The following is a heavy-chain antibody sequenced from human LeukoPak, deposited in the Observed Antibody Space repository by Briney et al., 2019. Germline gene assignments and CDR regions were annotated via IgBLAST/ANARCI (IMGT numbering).Heavy chain of an antibody. Sequence: SSETLSLTCTVSGGSISSYYWIWIRQPPGKGLEWIGYIYYSGSTNYNPSLESRVTISLDTSKNQFSLNLSSVTAADTAVYYCARASGDYLWRTFDIWGQGTMVTVSS. CDR1: GGSISSYY. CDR2: IYYSGST. CDR3: ARASGDYLWRTFDI. D-gene: IGHD4-17*01. J-gene: IGHJ3*02. V-gene: IGHV4-59*08.